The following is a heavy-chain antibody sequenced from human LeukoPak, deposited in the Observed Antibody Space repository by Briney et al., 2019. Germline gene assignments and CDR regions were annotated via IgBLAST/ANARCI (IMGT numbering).Heavy chain of an antibody. CDR3: ARDLIHGDYVIGIDY. Sequence: GGSLRLACPAYGFTFSSYSMKWVRQATGKGLEWVSYISSSSNTIYYAVSVKGLFTISRDNAKNSLYLQMNSLRAEDTAVYYCARDLIHGDYVIGIDYWGQGTLVTVSS. CDR1: GFTFSSYS. D-gene: IGHD4-17*01. CDR2: ISSSSNTI. J-gene: IGHJ4*02. V-gene: IGHV3-48*01.